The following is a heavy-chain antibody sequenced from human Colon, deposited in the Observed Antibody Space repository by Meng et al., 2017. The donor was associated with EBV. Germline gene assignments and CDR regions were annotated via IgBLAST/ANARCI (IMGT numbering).Heavy chain of an antibody. J-gene: IGHJ4*02. CDR1: GDSISSDIW. Sequence: QVQLQESVPGLVKPSGTLSLPCTVSGDSISSDIWWSWVRQPPGKGLEWIGEVYHRGDTNYNPSLKSRVDISVDKSKNQFYLSLFSVTAADTAVYYCGRDQGRELINHWGQGTLVTVYS. CDR2: VYHRGDT. V-gene: IGHV4-4*02. D-gene: IGHD1-7*01. CDR3: GRDQGRELINH.